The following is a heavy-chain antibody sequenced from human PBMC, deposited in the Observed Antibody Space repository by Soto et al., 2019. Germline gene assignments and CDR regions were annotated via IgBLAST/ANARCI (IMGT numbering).Heavy chain of an antibody. D-gene: IGHD3-10*01. V-gene: IGHV4-34*01. CDR2: INHSGST. CDR1: GGSFSGYY. J-gene: IGHJ5*02. CDR3: ARAPRYYYGSGRNWFDP. Sequence: PSETLSLTCAVYGGSFSGYYWSWIRQPPGKGLEWIGEINHSGSTNYNPSLKSRVTISVDTSKNQFSLKLSSVTAADTAVYYCARAPRYYYGSGRNWFDPWGQGTLVTV.